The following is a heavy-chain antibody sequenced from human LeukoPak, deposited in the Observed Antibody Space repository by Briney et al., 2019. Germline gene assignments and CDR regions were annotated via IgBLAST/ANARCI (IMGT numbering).Heavy chain of an antibody. D-gene: IGHD6-13*01. V-gene: IGHV3-21*01. Sequence: GGSLRLSCAASGFTFSSYSMNWVRQAPGKGLEWVSSISSSSRYVYYIDPVKGRFTISRDNAKNSLYLQMNSLRAEDTAVYYCARGLTSSWSNNWFDPWGQGTLVTVSS. CDR1: GFTFSSYS. CDR2: ISSSSRYV. CDR3: ARGLTSSWSNNWFDP. J-gene: IGHJ5*02.